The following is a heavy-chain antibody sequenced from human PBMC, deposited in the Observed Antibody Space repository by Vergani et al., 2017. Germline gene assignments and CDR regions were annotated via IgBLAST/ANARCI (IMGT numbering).Heavy chain of an antibody. CDR2: ISSSSSTI. D-gene: IGHD7-27*01. V-gene: IGHV3-48*04. Sequence: EVQLVESGGGLVQPGGSLRLSCAASGFTFSSYSMNWVRQAPGKGLEWVSYISSSSSTIYYADSVKGRFTISRDNAKNSLYLQMNSLRAEDTAVYYCARDGDLYYFDYWGQGTLVTVSS. CDR3: ARDGDLYYFDY. J-gene: IGHJ4*02. CDR1: GFTFSSYS.